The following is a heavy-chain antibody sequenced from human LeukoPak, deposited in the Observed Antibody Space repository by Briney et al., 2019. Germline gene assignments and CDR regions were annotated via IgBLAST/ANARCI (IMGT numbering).Heavy chain of an antibody. Sequence: GGSLRLSCAASGFTFSSYGMHRVRQAPGKGLEWVAFIRYDGSNKYYADSVKGRFTISRDNSKNTLYLQMNSLRAEDTAVYYCAKDLRPSTMIVVVYFDYWGQGTLVTVSS. D-gene: IGHD3-22*01. CDR3: AKDLRPSTMIVVVYFDY. CDR1: GFTFSSYG. V-gene: IGHV3-30*02. CDR2: IRYDGSNK. J-gene: IGHJ4*02.